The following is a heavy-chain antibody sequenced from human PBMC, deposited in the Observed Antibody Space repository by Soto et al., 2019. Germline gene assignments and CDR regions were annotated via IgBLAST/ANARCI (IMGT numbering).Heavy chain of an antibody. V-gene: IGHV3-23*01. D-gene: IGHD2-2*01. CDR1: GFTFITYA. J-gene: IGHJ4*02. CDR3: AKLPAAQSYFDF. CDR2: ISGSGGST. Sequence: EVQLLDSGGGLVQPGGSLRLSCAASGFTFITYAMSWVRQAPGKGLEWVSIISGSGGSTYYPDSVKGRFTISRDNSKNTLYLQMNSLRADDTAVYYCAKLPAAQSYFDFCGQGTLVTVYS.